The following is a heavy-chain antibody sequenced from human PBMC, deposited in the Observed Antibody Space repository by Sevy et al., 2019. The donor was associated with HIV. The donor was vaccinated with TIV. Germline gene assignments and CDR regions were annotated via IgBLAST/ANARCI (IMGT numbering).Heavy chain of an antibody. V-gene: IGHV3-23*01. CDR1: GLTFSSFA. CDR2: INGRGGSG. J-gene: IGHJ4*02. CDR3: ARPTPRIAPSSAAFFDF. Sequence: GGSLRLSCAASGLTFSSFALSWVRHIPGKGLEWVSTINGRGGSGYYAHSLKGRFTHSRANSKNTVFLQMNRLRDVDTAVYDCARPTPRIAPSSAAFFDFWGQGTLVTVSS. D-gene: IGHD1-26*01.